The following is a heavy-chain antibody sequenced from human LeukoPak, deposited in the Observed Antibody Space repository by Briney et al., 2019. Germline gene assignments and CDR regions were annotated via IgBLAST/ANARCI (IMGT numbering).Heavy chain of an antibody. CDR1: GGSISSGGYL. D-gene: IGHD6-13*01. CDR2: IYHGGNT. V-gene: IGHV4-31*03. CDR3: ARREYSSGWYYFDY. J-gene: IGHJ4*02. Sequence: SETLSLTCTVSGGSISSGGYLWSWIRQNPGKALEWIGYIYHGGNTYYNPSLKSRVTISVDTSKNQFSLKLSSVTAADTAVYYCARREYSSGWYYFDYWGQGTLVTVSS.